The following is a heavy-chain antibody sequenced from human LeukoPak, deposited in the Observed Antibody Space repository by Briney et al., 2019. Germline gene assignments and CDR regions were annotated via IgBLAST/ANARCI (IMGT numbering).Heavy chain of an antibody. D-gene: IGHD3-10*01. CDR3: ARGGYGSGSKPFDY. Sequence: PSETLSLTCAVYGESFSGYFWSWIRQPPGKGLEWIGEINHSGYTNYNPSLKSRVTISVDTSKKQFSLRLNSVTAADTAVYYCARGGYGSGSKPFDYWGQGTLVTVSS. J-gene: IGHJ4*02. V-gene: IGHV4-34*01. CDR1: GESFSGYF. CDR2: INHSGYT.